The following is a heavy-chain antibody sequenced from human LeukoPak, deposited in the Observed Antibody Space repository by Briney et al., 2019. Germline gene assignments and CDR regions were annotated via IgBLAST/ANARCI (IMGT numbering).Heavy chain of an antibody. CDR1: GGSFSGYY. Sequence: PSETLSLTCAVYGGSFSGYYWSWIRQPPGKGLEWIGYIYYSGSTNYNPSLKSRVTISVDTSKNQFSLKLSSVTAADTAVYYCARAPIVGATLRSNDAFDIWGQGTMVTVSS. J-gene: IGHJ3*02. D-gene: IGHD1-26*01. CDR3: ARAPIVGATLRSNDAFDI. V-gene: IGHV4-59*12. CDR2: IYYSGST.